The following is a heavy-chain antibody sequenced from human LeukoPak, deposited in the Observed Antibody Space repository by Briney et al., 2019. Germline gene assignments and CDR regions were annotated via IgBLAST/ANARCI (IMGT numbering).Heavy chain of an antibody. CDR3: AGGGGRYHVDY. Sequence: GASVKVSCKASGYTLTDHNMHWVRQAPGQGLEWMGWINPNSGATKSAQRFQGRVTMTRDTFSSTVHIDLSRLTSDDPAMYYCAGGGGRYHVDYWGQGTLVTVSS. V-gene: IGHV1-2*02. J-gene: IGHJ4*02. CDR2: INPNSGAT. D-gene: IGHD1-26*01. CDR1: GYTLTDHN.